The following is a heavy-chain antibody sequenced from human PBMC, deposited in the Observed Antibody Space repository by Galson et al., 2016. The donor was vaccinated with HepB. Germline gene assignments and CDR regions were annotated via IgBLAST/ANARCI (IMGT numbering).Heavy chain of an antibody. Sequence: SVKVSCKASGYTFTNYDMNWVRQTTEHGLEWMGWMDPKSGKAGLAQKFRGRLNMTRDISINTAYMELTSLGSEDTAIYYCARGNLFRGNDAQDFDIWGQGTMVTVSS. D-gene: IGHD1-1*01. CDR3: ARGNLFRGNDAQDFDI. V-gene: IGHV1-8*01. CDR2: MDPKSGKA. CDR1: GYTFTNYD. J-gene: IGHJ5*02.